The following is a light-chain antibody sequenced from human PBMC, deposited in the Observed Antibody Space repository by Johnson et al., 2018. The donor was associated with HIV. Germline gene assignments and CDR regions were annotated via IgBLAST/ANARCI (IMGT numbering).Light chain of an antibody. CDR1: SSNVGSSF. Sequence: QSILTQPPSVSAAPGQTVTISCSGSSSNVGSSFVSWYRQVPGTAPKLLIYDTNKRPSGIPGRFSGSKSGPSATLGLTGLQTGDEADSYCGTWDSLNVFGTGTKVTVL. CDR2: DTN. CDR3: GTWDSLNV. J-gene: IGLJ1*01. V-gene: IGLV1-51*01.